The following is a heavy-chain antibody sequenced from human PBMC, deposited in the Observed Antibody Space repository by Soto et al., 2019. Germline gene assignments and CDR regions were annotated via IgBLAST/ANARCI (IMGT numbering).Heavy chain of an antibody. D-gene: IGHD3-10*01. CDR1: GGTLSDHG. J-gene: IGHJ3*02. CDR2: TIPVFNTA. CDR3: ARGVYGSGNYYTGPSAFDI. Sequence: QVQLEQSGAEVKKPGSSVKVSCKASGGTLSDHGVAWLRQAPGQGLEWMGGTIPVFNTAQYAQKCQGRVTVNTDKFTIIAYMERSSLRSEDTAFYFCARGVYGSGNYYTGPSAFDIWGQGTMVIVSS. V-gene: IGHV1-69*06.